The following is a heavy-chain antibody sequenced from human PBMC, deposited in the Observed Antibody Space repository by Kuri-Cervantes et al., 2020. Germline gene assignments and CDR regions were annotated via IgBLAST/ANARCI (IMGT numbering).Heavy chain of an antibody. J-gene: IGHJ5*02. V-gene: IGHV1-46*04. CDR3: AGGRPLYASGPFDP. Sequence: SVKVSCKASGYTFTNYYMHWVRQAPGQGLEWMGIINPSGGSTSYAQKLQGRVTMTRDTSTSTVYMELNSLRSEDTAVYYCAGGRPLYASGPFDPWGQGTLVTVSS. D-gene: IGHD3-10*01. CDR1: GYTFTNYY. CDR2: INPSGGST.